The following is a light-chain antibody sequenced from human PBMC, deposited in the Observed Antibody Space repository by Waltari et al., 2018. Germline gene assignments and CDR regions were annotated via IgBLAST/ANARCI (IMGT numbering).Light chain of an antibody. CDR1: QGISSY. Sequence: IQLTQSPSSLPASVGDGVTITCRASQGISSYLAWYQQKPGKAPKLLGYAASTLQSGVPSRFSGSGSGTDFTLTISSLQPEDFATYYCQQLNSYPLTFGGGTKVEIK. CDR2: AAS. CDR3: QQLNSYPLT. V-gene: IGKV1-9*01. J-gene: IGKJ4*01.